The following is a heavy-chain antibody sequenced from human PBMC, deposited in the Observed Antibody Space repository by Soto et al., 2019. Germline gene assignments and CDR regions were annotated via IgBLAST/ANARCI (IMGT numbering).Heavy chain of an antibody. V-gene: IGHV1-46*01. J-gene: IGHJ1*01. Sequence: GASVKVSCKASGYPFTSSGFSWVRQAPGQGLEWMGVVNPSGGSTNYAQKFQGRITMTRDTSTSTVYMDLSSLTSEDTAVYYCAREENCSDGICYSEYFQRWGQGTLVTVSS. CDR3: AREENCSDGICYSEYFQR. D-gene: IGHD2-15*01. CDR2: VNPSGGST. CDR1: GYPFTSSG.